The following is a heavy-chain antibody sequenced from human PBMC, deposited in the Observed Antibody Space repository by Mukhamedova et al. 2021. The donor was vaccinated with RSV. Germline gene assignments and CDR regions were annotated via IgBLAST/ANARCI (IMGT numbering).Heavy chain of an antibody. V-gene: IGHV4-4*07. CDR2: IDRSGRS. CDR3: ARDKGFGGTTSPFEY. Sequence: GKGLEWIGRIDRSGRSDYHPALKSRVTMSVDTSKNQFSLKLSSVTTPATAAHSRARDKGFGGTTSPFEYWGQGSLLTVSS. J-gene: IGHJ4*02. D-gene: IGHD1-14*01.